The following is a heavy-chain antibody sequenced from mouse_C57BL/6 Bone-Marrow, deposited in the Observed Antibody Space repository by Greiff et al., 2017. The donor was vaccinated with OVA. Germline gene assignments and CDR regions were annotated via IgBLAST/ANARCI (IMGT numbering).Heavy chain of an antibody. CDR2: IYPGGGYT. CDR1: GYTFTNYW. J-gene: IGHJ2*01. V-gene: IGHV1-63*01. D-gene: IGHD2-5*01. Sequence: VQRVESGAELVRPGTSVKMSCKASGYTFTNYWIGWAKQRPGHGLEWIGDIYPGGGYTNYNEKFKGKATLTADKSSSTAYMQFSSLTSEDSAIYYCARSAYSNYGYFDYWGQGTTLTVSS. CDR3: ARSAYSNYGYFDY.